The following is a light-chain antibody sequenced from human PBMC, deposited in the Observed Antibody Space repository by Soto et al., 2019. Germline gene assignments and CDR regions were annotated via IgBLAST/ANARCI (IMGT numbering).Light chain of an antibody. J-gene: IGLJ2*01. CDR3: CSYEGRTTYVV. CDR1: STDVGNYNL. CDR2: ETS. Sequence: QSALTQPASVSGSPGQAIIISCTGTSTDVGNYNLVSWYKQPPGKAPKLLSYETSRRPSGVSNRFSGSKSGNTASLTISGLQAEDEADYYCCSYEGRTTYVVFGGGTKLTVL. V-gene: IGLV2-23*01.